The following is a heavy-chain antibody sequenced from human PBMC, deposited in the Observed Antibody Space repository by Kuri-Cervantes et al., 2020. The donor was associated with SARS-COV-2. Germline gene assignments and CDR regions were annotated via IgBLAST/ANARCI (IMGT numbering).Heavy chain of an antibody. Sequence: GGSLRLSCAASGFTFSNAWMNWVRQAPGKGLEWVSAISGSGGSTYYADSVKGRFTISRDNSKNTLYLQMNSLRAEDTAVYYCAKDRRWVGAEKYYFDYWGQGTLVTVSS. CDR2: ISGSGGST. D-gene: IGHD1-26*01. CDR3: AKDRRWVGAEKYYFDY. CDR1: GFTFSNAW. V-gene: IGHV3-23*01. J-gene: IGHJ4*02.